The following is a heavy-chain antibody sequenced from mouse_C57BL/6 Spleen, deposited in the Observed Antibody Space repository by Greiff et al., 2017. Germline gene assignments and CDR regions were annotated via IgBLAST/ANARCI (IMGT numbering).Heavy chain of an antibody. CDR3: ARRGIMDY. CDR2: IDPSDSET. V-gene: IGHV1-69*01. J-gene: IGHJ4*01. Sequence: QVQLQHPGAELVMPGASVKLSCTASCSTFTSSWLHWVKPRPGQGLEWIGEIDPSDSETHSNQKFKDKATLTVDKSSSTAYMQLSSQTSEDSAVYYCARRGIMDYWGQGTSVTVSS. CDR1: CSTFTSSW.